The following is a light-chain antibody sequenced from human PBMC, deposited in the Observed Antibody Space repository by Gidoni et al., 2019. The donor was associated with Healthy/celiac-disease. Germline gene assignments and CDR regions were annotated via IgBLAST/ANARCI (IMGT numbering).Light chain of an antibody. CDR2: GAS. V-gene: IGKV3-15*01. CDR1: QSVSSN. J-gene: IGKJ1*01. CDR3: QQYNNWPRA. Sequence: ELVMTQSPPTLSVSPGDRATLSCRASQSVSSNLAWYQQKPGQAPRLLIYGASTRATGIPARFSGSGSGTEFTLTISSLQSEDFAVYYCQQYNNWPRAFGQGTKVEIK.